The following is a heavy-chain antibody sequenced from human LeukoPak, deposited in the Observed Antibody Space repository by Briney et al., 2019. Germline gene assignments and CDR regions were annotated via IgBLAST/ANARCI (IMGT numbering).Heavy chain of an antibody. V-gene: IGHV1-2*06. CDR3: ASSNYGDSYYFDY. J-gene: IGHJ4*02. CDR1: GYTFTGYY. CDR2: INPNNGGT. Sequence: AXVKVSCKASGYTFTGYYMHWVRQAPGQGLEWMGRINPNNGGTNYAQEFQGRVTMTRDTSFSTAYMDLSRLTSDDTAVYYCASSNYGDSYYFDYWGQGTLVTVSS. D-gene: IGHD4-17*01.